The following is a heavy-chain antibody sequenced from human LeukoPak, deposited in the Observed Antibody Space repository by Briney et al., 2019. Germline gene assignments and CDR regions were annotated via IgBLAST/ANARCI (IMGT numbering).Heavy chain of an antibody. D-gene: IGHD2-15*01. CDR2: ISWNSGSI. CDR1: GFTFDDYA. Sequence: PGGSLRLSCAASGFTFDDYAMHWVRQAPGKGLEWVSGISWNSGSIGYADSVKGRFTISRDNAKNSLYLQMNSLRAEDTALYYCARSVAASRDCWGQGTLVTVSS. V-gene: IGHV3-9*01. CDR3: ARSVAASRDC. J-gene: IGHJ4*02.